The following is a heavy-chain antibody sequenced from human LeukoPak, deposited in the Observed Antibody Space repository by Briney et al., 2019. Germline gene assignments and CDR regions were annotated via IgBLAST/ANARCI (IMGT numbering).Heavy chain of an antibody. D-gene: IGHD2-2*01. J-gene: IGHJ6*03. CDR3: ARDSWDCSSTSCYPDYYYMDV. CDR2: IYTSGST. Sequence: SETLSLTCTVSGGSISSYYWSWIRQPAGKGLEWIGRIYTSGSTNYNPSLKSRVTMSVDTSKNQFSLKLSSVTAADTAVYYCARDSWDCSSTSCYPDYYYMDVWGKGTTVTVSS. CDR1: GGSISSYY. V-gene: IGHV4-4*07.